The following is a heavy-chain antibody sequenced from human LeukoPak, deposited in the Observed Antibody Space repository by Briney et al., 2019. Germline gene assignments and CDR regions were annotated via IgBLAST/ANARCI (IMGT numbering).Heavy chain of an antibody. V-gene: IGHV4-59*01. D-gene: IGHD6-13*01. Sequence: SETMSLTCTVSGGSIRNYYWSWIRQPPGKGLEWIGYIYYSGSTNYNPSLKSRVTISVDTSKNQFSLKLSSVTAADTAVYYCARVYYSSSYDYWYFDLWGRGTLVTVSS. CDR3: ARVYYSSSYDYWYFDL. J-gene: IGHJ2*01. CDR2: IYYSGST. CDR1: GGSIRNYY.